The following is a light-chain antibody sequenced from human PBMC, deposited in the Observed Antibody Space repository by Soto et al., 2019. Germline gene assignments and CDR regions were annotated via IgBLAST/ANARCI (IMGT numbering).Light chain of an antibody. J-gene: IGKJ5*01. CDR1: QSISSY. CDR2: AAS. V-gene: IGKV1-39*01. Sequence: DIQMTQSPSSLSASVGDRVTITCRASQSISSYLNWYQQKPGKAPKLLIYAASSLQSRVPSRFSGSGSGTDFTLTISRLQPEDFATYYCQQSYSTLSITFGQGTRLEIK. CDR3: QQSYSTLSIT.